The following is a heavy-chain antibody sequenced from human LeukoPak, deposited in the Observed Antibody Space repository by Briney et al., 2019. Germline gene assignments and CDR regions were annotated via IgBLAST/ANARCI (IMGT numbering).Heavy chain of an antibody. D-gene: IGHD4-17*01. CDR3: ARGVYGDYAYYMDV. Sequence: ASVKVSCKASGYTFTGYYMHWVRQAPGQRLEWMGWINPNSGGTNYAQKFQGRVTMTRDTSISTAYMELSRLRSDDTAVYYCARGVYGDYAYYMDVWGKGTTVTVSS. CDR2: INPNSGGT. J-gene: IGHJ6*03. V-gene: IGHV1-2*02. CDR1: GYTFTGYY.